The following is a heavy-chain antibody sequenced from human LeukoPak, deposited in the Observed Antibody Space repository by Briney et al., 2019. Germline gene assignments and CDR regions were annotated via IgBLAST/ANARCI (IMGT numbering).Heavy chain of an antibody. J-gene: IGHJ4*02. V-gene: IGHV4-38-2*02. CDR3: AREGYSSSGLFNY. CDR2: ANHSGST. Sequence: TSETLSLTCAVSGYAISSGYCWGWIRQPPGKGLKWIGGANHSGSTNYNPSLKSRVTISVDTSKNQFSLKVSSVTAADTAVYYCAREGYSSSGLFNYWGQGTLVTVSS. D-gene: IGHD6-19*01. CDR1: GYAISSGYC.